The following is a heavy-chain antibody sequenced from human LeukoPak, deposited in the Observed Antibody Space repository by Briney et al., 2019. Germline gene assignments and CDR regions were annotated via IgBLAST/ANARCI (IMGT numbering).Heavy chain of an antibody. V-gene: IGHV3-48*02. Sequence: GGSLRLSCAASGFIVSTPNMNWVRQAPGKGLEWVSFMSSSSRTIYYADSVKGRVSISRDNAKNSLYLQMNSLRDEDTAIYYCAIFGLGSGSYYNPFDYWGRGTLVTVSS. CDR3: AIFGLGSGSYYNPFDY. J-gene: IGHJ4*02. CDR1: GFIVSTPN. D-gene: IGHD3-10*01. CDR2: MSSSSRTI.